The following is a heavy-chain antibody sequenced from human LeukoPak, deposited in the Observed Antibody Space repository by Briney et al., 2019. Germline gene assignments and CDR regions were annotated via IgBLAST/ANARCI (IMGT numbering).Heavy chain of an antibody. CDR3: ARASDYYDSSGYYYAGGNWFDP. V-gene: IGHV4-59*01. J-gene: IGHJ5*02. CDR1: GGSISSYY. Sequence: SETLSLTCTVSGGSISSYYWSWIRQPPGKGLEWIGYIYYSGSTNYNPSLKSRVTISVDTSKNQFSLKLSSVTAADTTVYYCARASDYYDSSGYYYAGGNWFDPWGQGTLVTVSS. CDR2: IYYSGST. D-gene: IGHD3-22*01.